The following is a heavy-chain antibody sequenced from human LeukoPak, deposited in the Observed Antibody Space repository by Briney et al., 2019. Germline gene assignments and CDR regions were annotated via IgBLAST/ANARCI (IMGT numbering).Heavy chain of an antibody. CDR3: AGEKSYSSGWYYFDY. Sequence: SVKVSCKASGGTLSSYAISWVRQAPGQGLEWMGGIILSFGTASYAQKFQGRVTITTDESTSTAYMELRSLRFEDTAVSYCAGEKSYSSGWYYFDYWGQGTLVTVSS. CDR1: GGTLSSYA. CDR2: IILSFGTA. V-gene: IGHV1-69*05. J-gene: IGHJ4*02. D-gene: IGHD6-19*01.